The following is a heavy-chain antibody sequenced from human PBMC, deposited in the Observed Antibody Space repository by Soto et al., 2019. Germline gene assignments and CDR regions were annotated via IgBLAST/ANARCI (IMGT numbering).Heavy chain of an antibody. V-gene: IGHV3-74*01. CDR3: ARSVRSGSFPYYYYGMDV. J-gene: IGHJ6*02. Sequence: GGSLRLSYAASGFTSSNYWMHWVRQAPGKGLVWVSRIKSDGSSTSYADCVKGRFTIARDNAKNTLDLQMHGLRAEDMAVYYCARSVRSGSFPYYYYGMDVWGQGTTVTVSS. CDR1: GFTSSNYW. CDR2: IKSDGSST. D-gene: IGHD3-10*01.